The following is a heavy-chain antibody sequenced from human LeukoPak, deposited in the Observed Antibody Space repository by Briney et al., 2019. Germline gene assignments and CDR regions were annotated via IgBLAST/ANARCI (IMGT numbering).Heavy chain of an antibody. D-gene: IGHD1-26*01. J-gene: IGHJ4*02. CDR3: VSWISGHGY. CDR1: GFTFSDHY. Sequence: GGSLRLSCAASGFTFSDHYMDWVRQAPGKGLEWVGRTKNKANSYATEYAASVKGRFTISRDDSKSSLYLQMNSLRTEDTAVYYCVSWISGHGYWGQGTLVAVSS. CDR2: TKNKANSYAT. V-gene: IGHV3-72*01.